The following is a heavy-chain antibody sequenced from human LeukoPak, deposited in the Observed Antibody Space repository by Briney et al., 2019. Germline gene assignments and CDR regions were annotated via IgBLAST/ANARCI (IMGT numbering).Heavy chain of an antibody. Sequence: GQTLNISRKVSEYSFTSYWISCVPHIPGKGLECMWGIAPSDSATNYTPPFQGHVTYSADRSISTSHLQWSSLKASDTAIYYCATLDRRKLSLLGSDDFWGQGTLVTVSS. CDR3: ATLDRRKLSLLGSDDF. J-gene: IGHJ4*02. CDR2: IAPSDSAT. CDR1: EYSFTSYW. D-gene: IGHD3-10*02. V-gene: IGHV5-10-1*01.